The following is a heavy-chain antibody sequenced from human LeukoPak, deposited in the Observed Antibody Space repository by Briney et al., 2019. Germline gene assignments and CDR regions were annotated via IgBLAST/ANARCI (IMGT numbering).Heavy chain of an antibody. J-gene: IGHJ4*02. Sequence: GGSLRLSCAASGFTFSNYGMHWVRQAPGKGLGWVAFIRYDGSNKDYADSVKGRFTISRDNSKNTLYLQMNSLRAEDTAVYYCAKDGYNDSDYWGQGTLVTVSS. CDR2: IRYDGSNK. CDR3: AKDGYNDSDY. D-gene: IGHD5-24*01. V-gene: IGHV3-30*02. CDR1: GFTFSNYG.